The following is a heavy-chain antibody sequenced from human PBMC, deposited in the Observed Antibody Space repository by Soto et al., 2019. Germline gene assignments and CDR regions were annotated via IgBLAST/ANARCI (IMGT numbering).Heavy chain of an antibody. CDR3: ARGPRTQNYDIMTGYYRH. D-gene: IGHD3-9*01. V-gene: IGHV1-18*01. Sequence: DSVTVSCKASSYTFINYGISWVRQAPGQGLEWMGWISAYNGDTDSAQKFQGRVTMTTDTSTSTAYMELRSLRSDDTAIYYCARGPRTQNYDIMTGYYRHWGQGALVTVSS. CDR1: SYTFINYG. CDR2: ISAYNGDT. J-gene: IGHJ4*01.